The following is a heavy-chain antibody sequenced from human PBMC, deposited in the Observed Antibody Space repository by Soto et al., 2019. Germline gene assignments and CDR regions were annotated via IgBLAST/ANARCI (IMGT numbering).Heavy chain of an antibody. V-gene: IGHV1-2*02. Sequence: SVKVSWKASGYTFSDYYIHWGRQAPGQGLEWMGWINPNSGGTKYAPKFQGGVTMTRDTSITTAYMELSRLRSGDTAVYYCAREPATAKPEGVDFWGQGTLVTVS. CDR2: INPNSGGT. D-gene: IGHD1-1*01. J-gene: IGHJ4*02. CDR3: AREPATAKPEGVDF. CDR1: GYTFSDYY.